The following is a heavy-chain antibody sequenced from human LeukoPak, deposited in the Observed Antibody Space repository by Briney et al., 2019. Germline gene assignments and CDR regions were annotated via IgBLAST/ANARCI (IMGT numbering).Heavy chain of an antibody. Sequence: SETLSLTCTVSGGSISSYYWSWIRQPPGKGLEWIGYIYYSGSTNYNPSFKSRLTISVDASKNQFSLKLSSVTAADTAVYYCAREVRVPAAMRGYYYYYGMDVWGQGTTVTVSS. J-gene: IGHJ6*02. CDR2: IYYSGST. D-gene: IGHD2-2*01. CDR1: GGSISSYY. CDR3: AREVRVPAAMRGYYYYYGMDV. V-gene: IGHV4-59*12.